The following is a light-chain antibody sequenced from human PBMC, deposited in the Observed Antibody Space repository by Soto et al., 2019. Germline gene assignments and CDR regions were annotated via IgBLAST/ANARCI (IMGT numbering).Light chain of an antibody. CDR1: QSVRSN. CDR2: GAS. Sequence: EIVMTQSPATLSVSPGERATLSCRASQSVRSNLAWYQHKTGQAPRLLIYGASTRATGIPARFSGSGSGTEFTLTISSLQSEDFAVYYCQQYNNWPWTFGQGTKVESK. J-gene: IGKJ1*01. CDR3: QQYNNWPWT. V-gene: IGKV3-15*01.